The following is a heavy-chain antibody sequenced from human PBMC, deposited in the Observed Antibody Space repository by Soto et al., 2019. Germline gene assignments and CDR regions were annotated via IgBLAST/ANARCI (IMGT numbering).Heavy chain of an antibody. Sequence: SETLSLTFAVSGYSISSGYYWGWIRQPPGKGLEWIGSIYHGGSTYYNPSLKSRVTISVDTSKNQFSLKLSSVTAADTAVYYCANELELGWFDLWGQGTLVTVSS. CDR3: ANELELGWFDL. D-gene: IGHD1-7*01. J-gene: IGHJ5*02. CDR2: IYHGGST. CDR1: GYSISSGYY. V-gene: IGHV4-38-2*01.